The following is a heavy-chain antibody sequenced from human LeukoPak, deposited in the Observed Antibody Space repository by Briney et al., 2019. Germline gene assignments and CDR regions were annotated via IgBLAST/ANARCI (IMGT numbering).Heavy chain of an antibody. CDR1: GFTFSDYY. CDR3: ASGDVARELLLPPGFDY. J-gene: IGHJ4*02. V-gene: IGHV3-11*04. CDR2: ISSSGSTI. D-gene: IGHD1-26*01. Sequence: GGSLRLSCAASGFTFSDYYMSWIRQAPGKGLEWVSYISSSGSTIYYADSVKGRFTISRDNSKNTLYLQMNSLRAEDTAVYYCASGDVARELLLPPGFDYWGQGTLVTVSS.